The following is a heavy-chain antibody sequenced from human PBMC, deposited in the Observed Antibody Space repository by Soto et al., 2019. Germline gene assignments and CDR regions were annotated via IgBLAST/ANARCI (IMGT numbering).Heavy chain of an antibody. CDR2: ISANNGNT. V-gene: IGHV1-18*01. D-gene: IGHD1-26*01. CDR1: GYTFTSYG. Sequence: QVQLVQSGAEVKKPGASVKVSCKASGYTFTSYGITWLRQAPGQGLEWMGWISANNGNTNYAQKVQGRVTMTKDTSTSTAYLELGSLRSDDTPVSYCGMELGSYAIDFWGPGALVTVSS. CDR3: GMELGSYAIDF. J-gene: IGHJ4*02.